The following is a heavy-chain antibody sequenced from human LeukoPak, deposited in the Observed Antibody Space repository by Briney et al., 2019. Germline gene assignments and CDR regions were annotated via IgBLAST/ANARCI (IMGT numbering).Heavy chain of an antibody. CDR3: ARFAPRWLQLGSFDY. Sequence: GASVKVSCKASGGTFSSYAISWVRQAPGQGLEWMGGIIPIFGTANYAQKFQGRVTITADESTSTVYMELSSLRSEDTAVYYCARFAPRWLQLGSFDYWGQGTLVTVSS. D-gene: IGHD5-24*01. CDR1: GGTFSSYA. CDR2: IIPIFGTA. V-gene: IGHV1-69*13. J-gene: IGHJ4*02.